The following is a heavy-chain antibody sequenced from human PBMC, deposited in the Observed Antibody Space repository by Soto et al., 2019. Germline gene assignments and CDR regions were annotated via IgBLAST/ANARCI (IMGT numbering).Heavy chain of an antibody. J-gene: IGHJ6*03. CDR3: ATLQGLQFGSMVYGYYYYYMDV. V-gene: IGHV3-74*01. D-gene: IGHD2-8*01. Sequence: GGSLRLSCAASGFTFSSYWMHWVRQAPGKGLVWVSRINSDGSSTSYADSVKGRFTISRDNAKNTLYLQMNSLRAEDTAVYYCATLQGLQFGSMVYGYYYYYMDVRAKRTTVTVSS. CDR1: GFTFSSYW. CDR2: INSDGSST.